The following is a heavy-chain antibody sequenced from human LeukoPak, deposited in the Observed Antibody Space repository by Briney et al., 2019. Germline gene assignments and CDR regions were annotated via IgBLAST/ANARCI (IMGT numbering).Heavy chain of an antibody. V-gene: IGHV4-59*01. Sequence: SETLSLTCTVSGGSISSYYWSWIRQPPGKGLEWSGYIYYSGSTNYNPSLKSRVTISVDTSKNQFSLKLSSVTAADTAVYYCARAWSTYYYYYMDVWGKGTTVTVSS. CDR3: ARAWSTYYYYYMDV. CDR1: GGSISSYY. D-gene: IGHD1-1*01. J-gene: IGHJ6*03. CDR2: IYYSGST.